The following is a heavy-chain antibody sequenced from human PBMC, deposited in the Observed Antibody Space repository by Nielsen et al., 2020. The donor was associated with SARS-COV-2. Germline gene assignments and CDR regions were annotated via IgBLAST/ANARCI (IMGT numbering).Heavy chain of an antibody. J-gene: IGHJ4*02. Sequence: GESLKISCAASGFTFSNAWMSWVRQAPGKGLEWVGRIKSKTDGGTTDYAAPVKGRFTISRDDSKNTLYLQMNSLKTEDTAVYYCAKGSYSGYFDYWGQGTLVTVSS. CDR2: IKSKTDGGTT. D-gene: IGHD1-26*01. CDR1: GFTFSNAW. V-gene: IGHV3-15*01. CDR3: AKGSYSGYFDY.